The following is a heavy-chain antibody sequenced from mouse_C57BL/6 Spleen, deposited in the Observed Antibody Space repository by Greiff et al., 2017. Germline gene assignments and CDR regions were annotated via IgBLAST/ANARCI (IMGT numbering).Heavy chain of an antibody. V-gene: IGHV1-69*01. CDR3: ARTTVDHWYFDV. J-gene: IGHJ1*03. CDR2: IDPSDSYT. CDR1: GYTFTSYW. Sequence: VQLQQPGAELVMPGASVKLSCKASGYTFTSYWMHWVKQRPGQGLEWIGEIDPSDSYTNYNQKFKGKSTLTVDKSSSTAYMQLSSLTSEDSAVYYCARTTVDHWYFDVWGTGTTVTVSS. D-gene: IGHD1-1*01.